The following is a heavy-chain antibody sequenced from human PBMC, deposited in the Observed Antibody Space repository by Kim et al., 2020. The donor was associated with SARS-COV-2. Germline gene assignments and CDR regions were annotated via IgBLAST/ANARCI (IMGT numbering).Heavy chain of an antibody. D-gene: IGHD3-9*01. Sequence: GGSLRLSCAASGFTFSSYAMSWVRQAPGKGLEWVSAISGSGGSTYYADSVKGRFTISRDNSKNTLYLQMNSLRAEDTAVYYCAKAGRDDISTRGRAGGFGFDYWGQGTLVTVSS. CDR3: AKAGRDDISTRGRAGGFGFDY. V-gene: IGHV3-23*01. CDR1: GFTFSSYA. CDR2: ISGSGGST. J-gene: IGHJ4*02.